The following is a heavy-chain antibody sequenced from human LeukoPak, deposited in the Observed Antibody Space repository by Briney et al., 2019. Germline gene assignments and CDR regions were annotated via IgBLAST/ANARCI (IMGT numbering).Heavy chain of an antibody. CDR2: ISSRGTYI. CDR3: ARPPIAVTGTSGLYYGLDV. Sequence: GGSLRLSCAASGFAFSTYIMNWVRQAPGKGLEWVSSISSRGTYIYYADSVKGRFTISRDNAKDSLYLQMNSLRDEDTAVYYCARPPIAVTGTSGLYYGLDVWGQGTTVAVSS. V-gene: IGHV3-21*01. D-gene: IGHD6-19*01. CDR1: GFAFSTYI. J-gene: IGHJ6*02.